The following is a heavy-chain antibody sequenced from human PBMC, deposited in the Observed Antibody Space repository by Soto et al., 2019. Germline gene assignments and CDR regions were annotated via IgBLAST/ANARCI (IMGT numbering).Heavy chain of an antibody. V-gene: IGHV3-30-3*01. J-gene: IGHJ4*02. Sequence: QVQLVESGGGVVQPGRSLRLSCAASGFTFSSYAMHWVRQAPGKGLEWVAVISYDGSNKYYADSVKGRFTISRDNSKNTLYLQMNSLRAEETAVYYCARGIRAYYYDSSGYYTSSEVGFDYWGQGTLVTVSS. CDR1: GFTFSSYA. CDR3: ARGIRAYYYDSSGYYTSSEVGFDY. CDR2: ISYDGSNK. D-gene: IGHD3-22*01.